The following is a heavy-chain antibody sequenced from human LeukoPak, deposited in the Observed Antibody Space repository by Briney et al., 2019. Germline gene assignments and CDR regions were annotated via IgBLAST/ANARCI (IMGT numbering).Heavy chain of an antibody. CDR1: GFSFRDYV. CDR2: ITSCNAHI. V-gene: IGHV3-21*01. J-gene: IGHJ4*02. Sequence: GGSVTLSCTTSGFSFRDYVITWVRQAPGKGLEWVSYITSCNAHIYYADSLKGRLTISGDHSTNSVHLQMNSLRVDDTAVYYCARGALVGTVYFFEYWGRGNVVSVSS. D-gene: IGHD1-14*01. CDR3: ARGALVGTVYFFEY.